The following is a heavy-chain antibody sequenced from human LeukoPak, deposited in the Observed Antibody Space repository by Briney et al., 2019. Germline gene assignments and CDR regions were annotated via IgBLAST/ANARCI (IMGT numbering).Heavy chain of an antibody. CDR1: GYTFTGYY. CDR3: ARESEVVAASYYYMDV. D-gene: IGHD2-15*01. J-gene: IGHJ6*03. CDR2: INPNSGGT. Sequence: GASVKVSCKASGYTFTGYYMHWVRQAPGQGLEWMGRINPNSGGTNYAQKFQGRVTMTRDTSISTAYMELSRLRSDDTAVYYCARESEVVAASYYYMDVWGQGTSVTVSS. V-gene: IGHV1-2*06.